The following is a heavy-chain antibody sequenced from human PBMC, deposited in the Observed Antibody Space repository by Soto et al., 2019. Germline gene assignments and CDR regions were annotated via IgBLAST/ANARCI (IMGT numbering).Heavy chain of an antibody. J-gene: IGHJ5*02. CDR1: GYTFTSYG. CDR3: ARDAYYDFWSGYYGIRWFDP. V-gene: IGHV1-18*01. D-gene: IGHD3-3*01. Sequence: ASVKVSCKASGYTFTSYGISWVRQAPGQGLEWMGWISAYNGNTNYAQKLQGRVTMTTDTSTSTAYMELRSLRSDDTAVYYCARDAYYDFWSGYYGIRWFDPWGQGTLVTVSS. CDR2: ISAYNGNT.